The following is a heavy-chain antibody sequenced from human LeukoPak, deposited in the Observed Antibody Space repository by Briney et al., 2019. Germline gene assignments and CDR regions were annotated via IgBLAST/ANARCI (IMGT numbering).Heavy chain of an antibody. Sequence: SETLSHTCTVSGGSINSPNSYWGWIRQPPGKGLEWIGSIFHDGTTYYSPSLKSRVTVSVDTSLNQFSLNLMSMTAADTAVYYCARRVVAGTTVDFWGQGKLVTVSS. V-gene: IGHV4-39*01. D-gene: IGHD1-1*01. CDR2: IFHDGTT. J-gene: IGHJ4*02. CDR3: ARRVVAGTTVDF. CDR1: GGSINSPNSY.